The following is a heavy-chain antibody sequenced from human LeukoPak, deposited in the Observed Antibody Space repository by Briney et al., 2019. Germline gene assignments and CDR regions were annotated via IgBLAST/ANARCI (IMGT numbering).Heavy chain of an antibody. V-gene: IGHV4-34*01. D-gene: IGHD4-17*01. Sequence: SETLSLTCAVYGGSFSGYYWSWIRQPPGKGLEWIGEINHSGSTNYNPSFKSRVTISVDTSKNQFSLKLSSVTAADTAVYYCARADYGDGLDYWGQGTLVTVSS. J-gene: IGHJ4*02. CDR3: ARADYGDGLDY. CDR2: INHSGST. CDR1: GGSFSGYY.